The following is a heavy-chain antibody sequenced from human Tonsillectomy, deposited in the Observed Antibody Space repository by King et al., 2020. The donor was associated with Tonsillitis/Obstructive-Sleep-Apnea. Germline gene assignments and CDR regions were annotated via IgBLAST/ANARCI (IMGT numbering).Heavy chain of an antibody. CDR2: ISYDGSDK. V-gene: IGHV3-30*04. CDR3: ARGGMATISPAFDI. CDR1: GVTFRHYA. D-gene: IGHD5-24*01. Sequence: VQLVESGGGVVQPGRSRRLSCVASGVTFRHYAMHWVRQSPGKGLEWAALISYDGSDKYYADSVKGRFTVSRDNSKNTLYLQMNFLRPEDTAVYYCARGGMATISPAFDIWGQGTMVTVSS. J-gene: IGHJ3*02.